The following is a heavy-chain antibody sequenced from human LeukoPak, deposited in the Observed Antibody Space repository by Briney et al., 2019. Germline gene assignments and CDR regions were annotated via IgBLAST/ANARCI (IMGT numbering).Heavy chain of an antibody. Sequence: GGSLRLSCAATGFTFSSYEMNWVRQGPGKGPEWVSYISSSGDTVFYGYSLNGRFTISRDNAKNSLYLQINNLRAEDTSVYYCARDGSFTSGSFFDSWGQGTLVTVSS. CDR2: ISSSGDTV. CDR1: GFTFSSYE. CDR3: ARDGSFTSGSFFDS. V-gene: IGHV3-48*03. J-gene: IGHJ4*02. D-gene: IGHD1-26*01.